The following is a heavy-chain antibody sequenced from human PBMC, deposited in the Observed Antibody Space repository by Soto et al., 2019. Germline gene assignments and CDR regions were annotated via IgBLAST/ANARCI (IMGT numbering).Heavy chain of an antibody. D-gene: IGHD1-26*01. Sequence: ASVKVSCKASGGTFSSYAISWVRQAPGQGLEWMGGIIPIFGTANYAQKFQGRVTITADESTSTAYMELSSLRSEDTAVYYCARVGYLRSYGSAALPSYYFDYCGQGTLVTVSS. V-gene: IGHV1-69*13. J-gene: IGHJ4*02. CDR1: GGTFSSYA. CDR3: ARVGYLRSYGSAALPSYYFDY. CDR2: IIPIFGTA.